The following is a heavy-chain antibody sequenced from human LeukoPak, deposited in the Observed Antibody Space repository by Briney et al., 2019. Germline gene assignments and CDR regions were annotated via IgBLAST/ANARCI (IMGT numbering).Heavy chain of an antibody. Sequence: GGSLRLSCAASGFTFSTYYMNWVRQAPGKGLEWVANIKRDESDKHYVDSVKGRFTISRDNAKNLLYLEMNSLRAEDTAIYYCARDLTPYCTNGVCFDAFDIWGQGTMVAVSP. CDR1: GFTFSTYY. V-gene: IGHV3-7*01. CDR3: ARDLTPYCTNGVCFDAFDI. D-gene: IGHD2-8*01. J-gene: IGHJ3*02. CDR2: IKRDESDK.